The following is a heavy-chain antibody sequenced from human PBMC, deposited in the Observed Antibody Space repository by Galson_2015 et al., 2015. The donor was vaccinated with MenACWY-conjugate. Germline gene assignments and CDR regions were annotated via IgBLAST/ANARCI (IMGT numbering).Heavy chain of an antibody. V-gene: IGHV4-39*07. CDR1: GGSITTSRYH. Sequence: SETLSLTCAVSGGSITTSRYHWAWIRQTPGKGLERIGTVSYSGKAYYNPSLKRRVSISIDTSKSQFSLRIISMTAADTAVYYCARDRSNDDYWSGFPGYYFDHWGQGNLATVSS. D-gene: IGHD3-3*01. CDR2: VSYSGKA. CDR3: ARDRSNDDYWSGFPGYYFDH. J-gene: IGHJ4*02.